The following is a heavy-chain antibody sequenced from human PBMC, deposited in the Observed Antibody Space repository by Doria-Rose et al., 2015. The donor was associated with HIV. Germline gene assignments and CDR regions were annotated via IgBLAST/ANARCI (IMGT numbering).Heavy chain of an antibody. CDR1: GFTFEDFN. D-gene: IGHD4-4*01. V-gene: IGHV3-43*01. J-gene: IGHJ5*01. CDR3: GKSYDYIRENLDS. Sequence: VQLMQSGGGVKQPGGSLRLSCTASGFTFEDFNMHWVRQAPGKGLEWISYISGDGDRTHYSDSVSARFTISRDNSGNSLYLQMTSLRTEAAGFYYCGKSYDYIRENLDSWGQGTLATVSS. CDR2: ISGDGDRT.